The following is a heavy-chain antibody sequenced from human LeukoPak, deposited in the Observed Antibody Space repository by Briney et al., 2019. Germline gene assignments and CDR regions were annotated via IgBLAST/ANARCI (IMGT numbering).Heavy chain of an antibody. CDR2: IYTSGST. V-gene: IGHV4-4*07. D-gene: IGHD5-12*01. CDR1: GGSISSYY. CDR3: ARLTGYDWESSYDY. J-gene: IGHJ4*02. Sequence: PSETLSLTCTVSGGSISSYYWSWIRQPAGKGLEWIGRIYTSGSTNYNPSLKSRVTISVDTSKNQFSLKLSSVTAADTAVYYCARLTGYDWESSYDYWGQGTLVTVSS.